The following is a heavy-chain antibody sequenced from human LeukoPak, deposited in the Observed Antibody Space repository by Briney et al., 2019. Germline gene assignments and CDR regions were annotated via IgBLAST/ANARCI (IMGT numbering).Heavy chain of an antibody. CDR3: AKGYGSGSYYKIDY. D-gene: IGHD3-10*01. V-gene: IGHV3-30*18. J-gene: IGHJ4*02. CDR2: MSYDGSNK. CDR1: GFTLSSYG. Sequence: GTSLRLSCAASGFTLSSYGMHWVRQAPGKGLEWVALMSYDGSNKYYVDSVKGRFTISGDNSKNTLYLQMNSLRAEDTAVYYCAKGYGSGSYYKIDYWGQGTLVTVSS.